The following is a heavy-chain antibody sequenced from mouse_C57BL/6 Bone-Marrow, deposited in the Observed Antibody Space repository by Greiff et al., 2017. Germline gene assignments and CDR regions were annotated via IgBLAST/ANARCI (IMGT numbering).Heavy chain of an antibody. Sequence: EVKLVESGGGLVKPGGSLKLSCAASGFTFSSYAMSWVRQTPEKRLEWVATISDGGSYTYYPDNVKGRFTISRDNAKNTLYLQMSHLKSEDTAMYYCARLNWDYAMDYWGQGTSVTVSS. CDR1: GFTFSSYA. CDR3: ARLNWDYAMDY. CDR2: ISDGGSYT. J-gene: IGHJ4*01. V-gene: IGHV5-4*03. D-gene: IGHD4-1*01.